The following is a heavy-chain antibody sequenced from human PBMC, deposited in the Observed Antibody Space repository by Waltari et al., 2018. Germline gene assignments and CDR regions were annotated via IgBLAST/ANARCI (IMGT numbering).Heavy chain of an antibody. CDR2: INHSGST. V-gene: IGHV4-34*01. CDR1: GGSFSGYY. J-gene: IGHJ6*03. CDR3: ARQTPGPYYYYYYMDV. Sequence: QVQLQQWGAGLLKPSETLSLTCAVYGGSFSGYYWSWIRQPPGKGLEWIGEINHSGSTNYNPALKSRGTISVDTSKNQFSLKLSSVTAADTAVYYCARQTPGPYYYYYYMDVWGKGTTVTVSS.